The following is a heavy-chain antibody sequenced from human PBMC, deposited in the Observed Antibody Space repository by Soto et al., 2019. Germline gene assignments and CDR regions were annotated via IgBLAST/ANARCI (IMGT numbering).Heavy chain of an antibody. J-gene: IGHJ2*01. Sequence: EVQLLESGGDSVQPGGSVRLSCAGSGFTFINYAMNWVRQAPGKGLEWVSTISGGGDATFFADSVRGRFTFSRDNSKNRVTLQMNSLGVDDTAVYYCARKVVGSTSRPDYWYFDLWGRGTLVTVSS. V-gene: IGHV3-23*01. CDR3: ARKVVGSTSRPDYWYFDL. CDR2: ISGGGDAT. D-gene: IGHD2-21*01. CDR1: GFTFINYA.